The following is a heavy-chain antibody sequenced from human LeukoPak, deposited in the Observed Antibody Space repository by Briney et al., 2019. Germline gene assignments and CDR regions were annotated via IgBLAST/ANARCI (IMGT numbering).Heavy chain of an antibody. Sequence: GASVKVSCKTSGYTSTGYYMHWVRQAPGQGLEWMGWINPNSGGTNYAQKFQGRVTMTRDTSISTAYMELSRLRSDDTAVYYCAREGSNWNDVNWFDPWGQGTLVTVSS. CDR2: INPNSGGT. D-gene: IGHD1-1*01. CDR3: AREGSNWNDVNWFDP. J-gene: IGHJ5*02. CDR1: GYTSTGYY. V-gene: IGHV1-2*02.